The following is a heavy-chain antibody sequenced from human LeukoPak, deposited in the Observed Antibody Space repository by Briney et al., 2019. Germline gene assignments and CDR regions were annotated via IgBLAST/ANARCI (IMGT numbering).Heavy chain of an antibody. V-gene: IGHV6-1*01. D-gene: IGHD3-16*01. Sequence: SQTLSLTCAISGDSVSSSTSAWNWVRQSPSRGLEWLGRTYYRSKWYNDYAESVKSRIAINPDTSKNQFSLHPNSVTPEDTAVYYCVRGGHFDYWGQGTLVTVSS. J-gene: IGHJ4*02. CDR2: TYYRSKWYN. CDR1: GDSVSSSTSA. CDR3: VRGGHFDY.